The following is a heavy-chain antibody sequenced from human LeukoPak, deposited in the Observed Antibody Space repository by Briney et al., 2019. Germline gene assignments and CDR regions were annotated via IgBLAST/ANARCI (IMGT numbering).Heavy chain of an antibody. J-gene: IGHJ3*02. D-gene: IGHD3-10*01. Sequence: VASVKVSCKASGYTFTGYYMHWVRQAPGQGLEWMGGINPNSGGTNYAQKFQGRVTMTRDTSISTAYMELSRLRSDDTAVYYCARSRSITMVRGVSNDDAFDIWGQGTMVTVSS. CDR1: GYTFTGYY. CDR3: ARSRSITMVRGVSNDDAFDI. V-gene: IGHV1-2*02. CDR2: INPNSGGT.